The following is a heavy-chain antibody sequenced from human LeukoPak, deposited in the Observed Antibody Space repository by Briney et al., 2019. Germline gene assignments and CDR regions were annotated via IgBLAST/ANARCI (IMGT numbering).Heavy chain of an antibody. CDR1: GYTSTRYD. D-gene: IGHD3-10*01. V-gene: IGHV1-2*02. Sequence: ASVKVSCTASGYTSTRYDVHWVRHATGQGLVCVGCINPHSGGTHYAQKFQGRDPMNRDTPTNTAYIALRRVRCHDTRVYYCARANMVRGVGSIFYQSWFDPWGQGTLVTVSS. J-gene: IGHJ5*02. CDR3: ARANMVRGVGSIFYQSWFDP. CDR2: INPHSGGT.